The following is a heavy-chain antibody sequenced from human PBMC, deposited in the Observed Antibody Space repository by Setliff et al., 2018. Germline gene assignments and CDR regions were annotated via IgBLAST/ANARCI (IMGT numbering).Heavy chain of an antibody. D-gene: IGHD2-15*01. CDR3: ARGVVAAFMDV. V-gene: IGHV4-4*02. CDR1: GGSISSGNW. CDR2: IYHSGST. Sequence: SETLSLTCAVSGGSISSGNWWTWVRQPPGKGLEWIGEIYHSGSTNYKPSLKSRVTISVDKSKNQFSLKLTSVTAADTAVYYCARGVVAAFMDVSGKGTTVTVSS. J-gene: IGHJ6*03.